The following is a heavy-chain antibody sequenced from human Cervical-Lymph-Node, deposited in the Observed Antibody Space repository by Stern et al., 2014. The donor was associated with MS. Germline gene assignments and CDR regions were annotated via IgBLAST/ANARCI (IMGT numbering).Heavy chain of an antibody. J-gene: IGHJ5*02. CDR3: ARGAPEGYYKA. V-gene: IGHV4-30-2*01. Sequence: QLQLQESGSGLVKPSQTLSLTCAVSGGSISSGGYSWSWIRQPPGKGLEWIGYIYHSGSPYYNPPLRSRITISVDRSKTQFSLRLSSVTAADTAVYYCARGAPEGYYKAWGQGTLVTVSS. CDR2: IYHSGSP. D-gene: IGHD3-9*01. CDR1: GGSISSGGYS.